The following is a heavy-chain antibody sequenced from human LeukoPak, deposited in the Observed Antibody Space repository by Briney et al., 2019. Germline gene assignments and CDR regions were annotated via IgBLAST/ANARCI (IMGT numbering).Heavy chain of an antibody. J-gene: IGHJ6*03. CDR1: GGSISSSSYY. V-gene: IGHV4-39*01. CDR2: IYYSGST. Sequence: PSETLSLTCTVSGGSISSSSYYWGWIRQPPGKVLEWIGSIYYSGSTYYNPSLKSRVTISVDTSKNQFSLKLSSVTAADTAVYYCARPRRHYYYMDVWGKGTTVTISS. CDR3: ARPRRHYYYMDV.